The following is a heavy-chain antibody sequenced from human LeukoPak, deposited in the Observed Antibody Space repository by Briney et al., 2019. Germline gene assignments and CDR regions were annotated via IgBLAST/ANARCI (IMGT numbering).Heavy chain of an antibody. J-gene: IGHJ4*02. CDR1: GYTFNSYY. CDR2: INPGGGST. D-gene: IGHD2-2*01. Sequence: ASVKVSCKASGYTFNSYYMHWVRQAPGQGLEWMGIINPGGGSTSYTQKFQGRVTVTRDTSTSTVYMELSSLRSEDTAVYYCARHVQYQLLRIYWGQGTLVTVSS. V-gene: IGHV1-46*02. CDR3: ARHVQYQLLRIY.